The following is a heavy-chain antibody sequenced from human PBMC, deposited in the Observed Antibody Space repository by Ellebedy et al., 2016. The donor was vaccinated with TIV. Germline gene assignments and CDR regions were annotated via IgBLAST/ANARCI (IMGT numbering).Heavy chain of an antibody. D-gene: IGHD4-17*01. V-gene: IGHV3-21*01. J-gene: IGHJ5*02. Sequence: PGGSLRLSCAASGFTFSRYTMNWGRQAPGKGLEWVSSITSGSNYIFYADSVKGRFPISRDNAKNSLYLQMDSLRAEDTAVYYCARVPAHYGAWGQGTLVTVSS. CDR1: GFTFSRYT. CDR3: ARVPAHYGA. CDR2: ITSGSNYI.